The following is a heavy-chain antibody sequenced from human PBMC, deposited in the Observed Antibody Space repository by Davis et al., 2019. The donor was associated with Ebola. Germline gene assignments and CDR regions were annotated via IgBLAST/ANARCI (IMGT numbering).Heavy chain of an antibody. CDR2: ISGSGGST. CDR3: AKALGYCTNGVCSAYDAFDI. Sequence: GESLKISCAASGFSFSGYAMSWVRQAPGKGLEWVSAISGSGGSTYYADSVKGRCTISRDNSKNTLYLQMNSLRAEDTAVYYCAKALGYCTNGVCSAYDAFDIWGQGTMVTVSS. D-gene: IGHD2-8*01. V-gene: IGHV3-23*01. CDR1: GFSFSGYA. J-gene: IGHJ3*02.